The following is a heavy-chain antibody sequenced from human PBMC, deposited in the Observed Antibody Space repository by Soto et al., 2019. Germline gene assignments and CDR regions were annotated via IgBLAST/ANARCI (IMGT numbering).Heavy chain of an antibody. CDR3: AASCVACGGFNYYGMDV. J-gene: IGHJ6*02. D-gene: IGHD5-12*01. V-gene: IGHV4-31*03. Sequence: SETLSLTCTVSGGSISSSTYYWGWMRQHPGKGLEWIGYIYYSGSTYYNPSLKSRVTISVDTSKNQFSLKLSSVTAADTAVSYCAASCVACGGFNYYGMDVWGQGTTVTVSS. CDR2: IYYSGST. CDR1: GGSISSSTYY.